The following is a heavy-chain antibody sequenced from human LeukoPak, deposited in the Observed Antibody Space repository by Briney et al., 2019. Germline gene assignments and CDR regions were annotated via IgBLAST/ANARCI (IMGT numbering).Heavy chain of an antibody. CDR2: IYYSGST. J-gene: IGHJ4*02. Sequence: SETLSLTCTVSGGSISSYYWNWIRQPPGKGLEWIGYIYYSGSTNYNPSLKSRVTISGDTSKNQFSLKLTSVTAADTAVYYCAGGVPLYGDFHSELDYWGQGTLVTVSS. V-gene: IGHV4-59*01. D-gene: IGHD4-17*01. CDR1: GGSISSYY. CDR3: AGGVPLYGDFHSELDY.